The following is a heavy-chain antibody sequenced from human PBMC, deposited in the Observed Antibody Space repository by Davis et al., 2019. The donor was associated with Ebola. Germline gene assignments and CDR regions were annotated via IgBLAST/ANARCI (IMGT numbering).Heavy chain of an antibody. D-gene: IGHD3-22*01. Sequence: GESLKISCKVSGYSFTDYWIAWVRQMPGKGLECMGIIFPGDSDTRYSPSFQGQVTISADKSISTAYLQWSSLKASDTAMYYCARLPSGYYWYFDLWGRGTLVTVSS. J-gene: IGHJ2*01. CDR1: GYSFTDYW. CDR3: ARLPSGYYWYFDL. CDR2: IFPGDSDT. V-gene: IGHV5-51*01.